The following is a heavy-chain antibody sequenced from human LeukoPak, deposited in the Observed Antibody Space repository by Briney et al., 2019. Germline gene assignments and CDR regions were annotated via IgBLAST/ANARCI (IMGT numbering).Heavy chain of an antibody. J-gene: IGHJ4*02. D-gene: IGHD1-1*01. Sequence: SETLSLTCTVSGGSISSSSYYWGWIRQPPGKGLEWIGRIYSSGSTNYNPSLKSRVTMSVDTSKNQFSLKLSSVTAADTAVYYCARDGNWYYFDYWGQGTLVTVSS. CDR1: GGSISSSSYY. V-gene: IGHV4-39*07. CDR2: IYSSGST. CDR3: ARDGNWYYFDY.